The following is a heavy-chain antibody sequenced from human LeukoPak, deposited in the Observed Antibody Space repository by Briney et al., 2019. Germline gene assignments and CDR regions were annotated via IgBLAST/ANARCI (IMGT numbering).Heavy chain of an antibody. CDR2: IRGSDGTT. Sequence: GGSLRLSCTASGFTFSSYAMSWVRQGPGKGLEWVSGIRGSDGTTYYADSVKGRFTISRDNSKNTLYLQMNSLRAEDTAVYYCAKGDTTRSTCFDYWGQGTLVTVSS. V-gene: IGHV3-23*01. J-gene: IGHJ4*02. CDR3: AKGDTTRSTCFDY. D-gene: IGHD5-18*01. CDR1: GFTFSSYA.